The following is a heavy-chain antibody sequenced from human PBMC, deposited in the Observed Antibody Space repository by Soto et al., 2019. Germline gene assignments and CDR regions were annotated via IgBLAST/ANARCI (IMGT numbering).Heavy chain of an antibody. V-gene: IGHV3-48*02. J-gene: IGHJ4*02. D-gene: IGHD2-2*01. CDR2: ISSSSSTI. CDR1: GFTFSSYG. Sequence: GGSLRLSCAASGFTFSSYGMHWVRQAPGKGLEWVSYISSSSSTIYYADSVKGRFTISRDNAKNSLYLQMNSLRDEDTAVYYCARAPVQLAYYFDYWGQGTLVTVSS. CDR3: ARAPVQLAYYFDY.